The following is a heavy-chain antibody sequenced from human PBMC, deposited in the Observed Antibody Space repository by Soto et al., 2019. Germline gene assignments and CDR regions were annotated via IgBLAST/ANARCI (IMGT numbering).Heavy chain of an antibody. CDR1: GFTCNIYP. CDR2: ISGTAGIT. V-gene: IGHV3-23*01. D-gene: IGHD5-12*01. Sequence: GGSLRLSCAASGFTCNIYPMTWVRQAPGKGLEWGSAISGTAGITYYADSVKGRFTISRDNSKNTLYLQMNSLRAEDTAVYFCPKASITLPLYCMDVWGPGTTVTVSS. J-gene: IGHJ6*02. CDR3: PKASITLPLYCMDV.